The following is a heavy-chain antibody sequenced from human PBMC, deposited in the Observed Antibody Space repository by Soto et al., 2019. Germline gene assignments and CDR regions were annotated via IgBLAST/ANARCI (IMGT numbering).Heavy chain of an antibody. D-gene: IGHD6-13*01. CDR2: ISSSCSYI. V-gene: IGHV3-21*01. CDR3: AKDPGYSSSWYLCDY. CDR1: AFPFSSYS. Sequence: GVTLRLSXAASAFPFSSYSMNWVREAPGKGLEWVSSISSSCSYIYYADSVKGRFTISSDIAKNSLYLQMNSRRAEDTAVYHCAKDPGYSSSWYLCDYWGQGTLVTVSS. J-gene: IGHJ4*02.